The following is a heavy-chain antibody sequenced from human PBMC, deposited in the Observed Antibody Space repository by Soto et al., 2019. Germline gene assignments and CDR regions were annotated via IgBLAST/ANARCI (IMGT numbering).Heavy chain of an antibody. J-gene: IGHJ5*02. CDR2: IYYSGST. D-gene: IGHD6-19*01. Sequence: SETLSLPWTVPGGSIRSYYWSWIRQPPGKGLEWIGYIYYSGSTNYNPSLKSRVTISVDTSKNQFSLKLSSVTAADTAVYYCARLRIAVAGSSDWFDPSGQGTLVTVSS. CDR1: GGSIRSYY. V-gene: IGHV4-59*08. CDR3: ARLRIAVAGSSDWFDP.